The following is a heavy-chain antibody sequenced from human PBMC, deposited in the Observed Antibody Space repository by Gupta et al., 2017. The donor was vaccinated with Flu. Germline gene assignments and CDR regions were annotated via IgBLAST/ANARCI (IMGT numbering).Heavy chain of an antibody. Sequence: EVQLVESGGGLVQPGGSLRLSCAASGFPFSEYWMTWVRQAPGKGLEWVANIKGDGSRVYYGDSVTGRFTISRDNTKNSLYLQMNSLRAEDTAVYYCAREGTYWFDASAFYFIDTWGQGTLATVSP. CDR2: IKGDGSRV. CDR3: AREGTYWFDASAFYFIDT. D-gene: IGHD3-22*01. CDR1: GFPFSEYW. J-gene: IGHJ5*02. V-gene: IGHV3-7*01.